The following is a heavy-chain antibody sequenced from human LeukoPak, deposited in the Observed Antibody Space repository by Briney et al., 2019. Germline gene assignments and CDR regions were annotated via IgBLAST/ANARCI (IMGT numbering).Heavy chain of an antibody. CDR3: AKDPDGQYTYSWYFTDY. Sequence: GGSLRLSCAASGFTFSNYAMNWVRQAPGKGLEWVSTITGSGVSTYYADSVKGRFTISRDNSKNTLYLQMSSLRAEDTVVYYCAKDPDGQYTYSWYFTDYWGQGTLVTVSS. V-gene: IGHV3-23*01. CDR2: ITGSGVST. CDR1: GFTFSNYA. D-gene: IGHD6-13*01. J-gene: IGHJ4*02.